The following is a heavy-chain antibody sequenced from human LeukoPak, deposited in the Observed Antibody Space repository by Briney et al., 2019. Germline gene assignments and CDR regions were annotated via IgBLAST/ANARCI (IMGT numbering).Heavy chain of an antibody. J-gene: IGHJ5*02. CDR1: GFSLSTSGVG. Sequence: SGPTLVKPTQTPTLTCTFSGFSLSTSGVGVGWIRQPPGKALEWLALIYWNDDKRYSPSLKSRLTITKDTSKNQVVLTMTNMDPVDTATYYCAHKSRSGWYRGWFDPWGQGTLVTVSS. V-gene: IGHV2-5*01. CDR2: IYWNDDK. CDR3: AHKSRSGWYRGWFDP. D-gene: IGHD6-19*01.